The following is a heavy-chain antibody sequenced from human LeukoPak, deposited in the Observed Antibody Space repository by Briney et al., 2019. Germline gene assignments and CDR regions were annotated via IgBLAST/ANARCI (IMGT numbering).Heavy chain of an antibody. CDR2: INSDGSST. D-gene: IGHD6-13*01. J-gene: IGHJ4*02. CDR1: GFTFSSYW. Sequence: GGSLRLSCAASGFTFSSYWMHWIRQAPGKGLVWVSRINSDGSSTSYADSVKGRFTISRDNAKNTLYLQMNSLRAEDTAVYYCARASIKRLQQLAKGINFDYWGQGTLVTVSS. V-gene: IGHV3-74*01. CDR3: ARASIKRLQQLAKGINFDY.